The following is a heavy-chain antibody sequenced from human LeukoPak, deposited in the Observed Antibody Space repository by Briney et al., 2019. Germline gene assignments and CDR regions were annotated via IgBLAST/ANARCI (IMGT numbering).Heavy chain of an antibody. CDR1: GFTFSAYG. CDR2: ISSSSSYI. CDR3: ARDFWSGYFLDY. V-gene: IGHV3-21*01. Sequence: GGSLRLSCAASGFTFSAYGMNWVRQAPGKGLEWVSSISSSSSYIYYADSVKGRFTISRDNAKNSLYLQMNSLRAEDTAVYYCARDFWSGYFLDYWGQGTLVTVSS. D-gene: IGHD3-3*01. J-gene: IGHJ4*02.